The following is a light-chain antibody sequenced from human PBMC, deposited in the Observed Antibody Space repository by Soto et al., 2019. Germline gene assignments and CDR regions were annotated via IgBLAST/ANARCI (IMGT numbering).Light chain of an antibody. J-gene: IGLJ1*01. Sequence: QSVLTQPASVSGSPGQSITISCTGTSSDVGGHNAVSWYRQDPGKAPKLVIYDVTNRPSGVSNRFSGSKSGNTASLTISGLHTEDEADYYCSSFTSSITYVFGTGTKLTVL. V-gene: IGLV2-14*01. CDR1: SSDVGGHNA. CDR2: DVT. CDR3: SSFTSSITYV.